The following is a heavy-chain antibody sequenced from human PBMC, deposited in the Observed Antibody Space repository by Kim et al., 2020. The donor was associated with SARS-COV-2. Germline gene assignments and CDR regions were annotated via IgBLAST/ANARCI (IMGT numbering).Heavy chain of an antibody. CDR3: AKDLFGIAAKDYYYYGMDV. J-gene: IGHJ6*02. CDR2: IWYDGSNK. V-gene: IGHV3-33*06. CDR1: GFTFSSYG. Sequence: GGSLRLSCAASGFTFSSYGMHWVRQAPGKGLEWVAVIWYDGSNKYYADSVKGRFTISRDNSKNTLYLQMNSLRAEDTAVYYCAKDLFGIAAKDYYYYGMDVWGQGTTVTVSS. D-gene: IGHD2-15*01.